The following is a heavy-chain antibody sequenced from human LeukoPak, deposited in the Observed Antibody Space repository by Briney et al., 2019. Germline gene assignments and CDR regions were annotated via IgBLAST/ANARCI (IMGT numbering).Heavy chain of an antibody. Sequence: SETLSLTCTVSGGSISSSSYYWGWIRQPPGKGLEWIGSIYYSGSTYYNPSLKSRVTISVDTSKNQFSLKLSSVSAADTAVYYCATTPELELDAFDIWGQGTMVTVSS. V-gene: IGHV4-39*01. D-gene: IGHD1-7*01. CDR3: ATTPELELDAFDI. CDR1: GGSISSSSYY. J-gene: IGHJ3*02. CDR2: IYYSGST.